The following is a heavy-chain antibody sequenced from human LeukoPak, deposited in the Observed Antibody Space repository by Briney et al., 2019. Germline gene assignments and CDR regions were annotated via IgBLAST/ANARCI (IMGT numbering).Heavy chain of an antibody. D-gene: IGHD6-6*01. CDR3: ARAHSSSPLSAFDI. CDR1: GGSISSHY. CDR2: IYYSGST. V-gene: IGHV4-59*11. J-gene: IGHJ3*02. Sequence: SETLSLTCTVAGGSISSHYWSWIRQPPGKGLEWIGYIYYSGSTNYNPSLKSRVTISVDTSKNQFSLKLSSVTAADTAVYYCARAHSSSPLSAFDIWGQGTMVTVSS.